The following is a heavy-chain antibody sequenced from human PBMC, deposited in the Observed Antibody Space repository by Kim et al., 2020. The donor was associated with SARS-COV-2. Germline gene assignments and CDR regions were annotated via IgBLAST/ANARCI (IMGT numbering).Heavy chain of an antibody. J-gene: IGHJ4*02. D-gene: IGHD2-21*01. V-gene: IGHV4-59*01. CDR1: SASIKDDY. CDR3: ARTSRLGDNISFDH. Sequence: SETLSLTCIVSSASIKDDYWSWIRQPPGKGLEWIGYVHYSGSSDYNPSLKSRVTISLDTSKNQFSLKVSSVTAADTAVYYCARTSRLGDNISFDHWGQGTLIIVSS. CDR2: VHYSGSS.